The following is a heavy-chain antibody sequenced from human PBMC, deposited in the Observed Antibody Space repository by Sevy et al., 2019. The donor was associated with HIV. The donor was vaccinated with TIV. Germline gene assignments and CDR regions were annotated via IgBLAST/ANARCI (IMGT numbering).Heavy chain of an antibody. CDR1: AFTFSSYW. CDR3: ARTGSYADTYYYYYAMDV. V-gene: IGHV3-7*01. J-gene: IGHJ6*02. D-gene: IGHD3-16*01. Sequence: GGSLRLSCAASAFTFSSYWMTWVRQAPGKGLEWVANINQDGSEENYVDSVKGRFTIFRDNAKNSLFLQMSSLRAEDTAVSYCARTGSYADTYYYYYAMDVWGPGTTVTVSS. CDR2: INQDGSEE.